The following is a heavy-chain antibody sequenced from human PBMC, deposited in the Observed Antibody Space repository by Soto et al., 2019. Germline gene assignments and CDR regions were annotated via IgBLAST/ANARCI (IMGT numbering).Heavy chain of an antibody. CDR3: ARDGYSSSFSLRY. J-gene: IGHJ4*02. Sequence: GGSLRLSCAASGFTFSSYAMHWVRQAPGKGLEWVAVISYDGNNKYYADSVKGRFTISRDNSKNTLYLQMNSLRAEDTAVYYCARDGYSSSFSLRYWGQGTLVTVSS. D-gene: IGHD6-6*01. CDR2: ISYDGNNK. V-gene: IGHV3-30-3*01. CDR1: GFTFSSYA.